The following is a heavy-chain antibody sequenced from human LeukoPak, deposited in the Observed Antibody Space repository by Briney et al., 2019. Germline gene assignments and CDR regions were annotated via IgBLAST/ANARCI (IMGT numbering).Heavy chain of an antibody. Sequence: GGSLRLSCAASGFTFRSYAMSWVRQAPGKGLAWVSTISGSGTSTYYVDSVKGRFTISRDNSKSTLYLQMNSLRAEDTAVYYCAKDLFRFLEWSPLDVWGKGTTVTVSS. CDR3: AKDLFRFLEWSPLDV. CDR1: GFTFRSYA. D-gene: IGHD3-3*01. J-gene: IGHJ6*04. CDR2: ISGSGTST. V-gene: IGHV3-23*01.